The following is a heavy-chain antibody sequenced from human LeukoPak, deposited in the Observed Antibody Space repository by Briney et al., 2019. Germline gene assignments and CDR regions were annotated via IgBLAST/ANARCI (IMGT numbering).Heavy chain of an antibody. CDR2: IIPIFGTA. V-gene: IGHV1-69*06. CDR1: GGTFSSYA. Sequence: ASVKVSCKASGGTFSSYAISWVRQAPGQGLEWMGGIIPIFGTANYAQKFQGRVTITADKSTSTAYMELSSLRSEDTAVYYCARARNSQGAVASPDYWGQGTLVTVSS. D-gene: IGHD6-19*01. CDR3: ARARNSQGAVASPDY. J-gene: IGHJ4*02.